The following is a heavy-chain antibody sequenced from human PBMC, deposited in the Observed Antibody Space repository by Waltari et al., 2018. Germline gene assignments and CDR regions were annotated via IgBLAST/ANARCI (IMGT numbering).Heavy chain of an antibody. J-gene: IGHJ3*02. CDR1: GFTFSSYA. D-gene: IGHD3-22*01. V-gene: IGHV3-23*01. CDR2: ISGSGGST. Sequence: EVQLLESGGGLVQPGGSLRLSCAASGFTFSSYAMRWVRQAPGKGLEWVSAISGSGGSTYYADSVKGRFTISRDNSKNTLYLQMNSLRAEDTAVYYCAIGWVTMIVVVTDAFDIWGQGTMVTVSS. CDR3: AIGWVTMIVVVTDAFDI.